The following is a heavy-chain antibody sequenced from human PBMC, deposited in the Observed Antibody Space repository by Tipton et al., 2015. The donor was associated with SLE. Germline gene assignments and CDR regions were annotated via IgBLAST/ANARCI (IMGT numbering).Heavy chain of an antibody. V-gene: IGHV4-39*01. CDR1: GGSVTSSSYF. D-gene: IGHD4-17*01. Sequence: TLSLTCTVSGGSVTSSSYFWGWIRQPPGKGLDCIGSIYYSGSTYYNPSLKSRVTISVDTSKNQFSLKLSSVTAADTAVYYCARSLYGDYDYWGQGTLVTVSS. CDR3: ARSLYGDYDY. J-gene: IGHJ4*02. CDR2: IYYSGST.